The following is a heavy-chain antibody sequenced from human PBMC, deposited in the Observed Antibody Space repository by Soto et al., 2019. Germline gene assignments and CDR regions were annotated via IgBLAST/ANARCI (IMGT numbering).Heavy chain of an antibody. CDR2: IYYSGST. CDR1: GGSISSGDYY. D-gene: IGHD2-2*02. Sequence: SETLSLTCTVSGGSISSGDYYWSWIRQPPGKGLELIGYIYYSGSTYYNPSLKSRVTISVDTSKNQFSLKLSSVTAADTAVYYCARGGDCSSTSCYTWAYYYGMDVWGQGTTVTVSS. J-gene: IGHJ6*02. CDR3: ARGGDCSSTSCYTWAYYYGMDV. V-gene: IGHV4-30-4*01.